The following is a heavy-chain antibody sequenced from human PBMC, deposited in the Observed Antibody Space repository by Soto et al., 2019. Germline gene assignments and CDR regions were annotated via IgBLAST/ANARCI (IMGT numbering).Heavy chain of an antibody. CDR2: VSPPFRTS. D-gene: IGHD3-10*01. CDR1: GVSFNNNG. CDR3: ARVLYYGSGSYSPYGMDV. V-gene: IGHV1-69*01. Sequence: QVQLVQSGAEVKKPGSSVKVPCKTSGVSFNNNGIGWVRQAPGHGLEWMGGVSPPFRTSNYARKFQGIISITADASTGTVNMELSSLTSEDTAQYYCARVLYYGSGSYSPYGMDVWGQGTTVTVSS. J-gene: IGHJ6*02.